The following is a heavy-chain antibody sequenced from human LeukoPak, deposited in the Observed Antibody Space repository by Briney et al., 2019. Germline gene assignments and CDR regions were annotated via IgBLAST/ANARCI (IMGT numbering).Heavy chain of an antibody. J-gene: IGHJ4*02. D-gene: IGHD3-22*01. Sequence: SVKVSCKASGGTFSSYAISWVRQAPGQGLEWVGRIIPILGIANYAQKFQGRVTITADKSTSTAYMELSSLRSEDTAVYYCAREVTMIVVVNAGYFDYWAREPWSPSPQ. CDR3: AREVTMIVVVNAGYFDY. CDR1: GGTFSSYA. CDR2: IIPILGIA. V-gene: IGHV1-69*04.